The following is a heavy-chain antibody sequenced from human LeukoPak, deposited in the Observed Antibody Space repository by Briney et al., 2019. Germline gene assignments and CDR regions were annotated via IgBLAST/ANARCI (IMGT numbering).Heavy chain of an antibody. D-gene: IGHD3-10*01. CDR1: GFSFSTYG. J-gene: IGHJ4*02. CDR3: ANENYYGPGSYPDY. CDR2: ISSDGSNK. Sequence: GMSLRLSCVASGFSFSTYGMHWVRQAPGKGLEWVALISSDGSNKYYADSVKGRFTISRDNSKNTLYLQMNSLRAEDTAVYYCANENYYGPGSYPDYWGQGTLVTVSS. V-gene: IGHV3-30*18.